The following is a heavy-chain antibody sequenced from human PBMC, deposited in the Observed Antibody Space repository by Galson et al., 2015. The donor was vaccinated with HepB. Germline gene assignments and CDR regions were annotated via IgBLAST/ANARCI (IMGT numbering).Heavy chain of an antibody. D-gene: IGHD3-22*01. CDR1: GFTFSSYG. CDR2: ISYDGSNK. J-gene: IGHJ4*02. CDR3: AKDWDTMIVVVPYFDY. Sequence: SLRLSCAASGFTFSSYGMHWVRQAPGKGLEWVAVISYDGSNKYYADSVKGRFTISRDNSKNTLYLQMNSLRAEDTAVYYCAKDWDTMIVVVPYFDYWGQGTLVTVSS. V-gene: IGHV3-30*18.